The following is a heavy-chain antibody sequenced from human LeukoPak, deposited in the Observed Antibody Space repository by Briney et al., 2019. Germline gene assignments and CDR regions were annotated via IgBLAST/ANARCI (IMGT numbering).Heavy chain of an antibody. CDR1: GFTFSSYG. V-gene: IGHV3-33*06. Sequence: GGSLRLSCAASGFTFSSYGMHWVRQAPGKGLEWVAVIWYDGSNKYYADSVKGRFTISRDNSKNTLYLQMNGLRAEDTAVYYCAKDLVAVAGTTYDDWYFDLWGRGTLVTVSS. D-gene: IGHD6-19*01. CDR3: AKDLVAVAGTTYDDWYFDL. J-gene: IGHJ2*01. CDR2: IWYDGSNK.